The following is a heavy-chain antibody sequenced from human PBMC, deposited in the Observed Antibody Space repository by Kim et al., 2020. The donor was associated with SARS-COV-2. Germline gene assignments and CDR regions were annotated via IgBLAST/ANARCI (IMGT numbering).Heavy chain of an antibody. J-gene: IGHJ4*02. CDR3: ARGGGYSWD. D-gene: IGHD5-18*01. CDR1: GGSLSGYY. V-gene: IGHV4-34*01. CDR2: IHHSGSA. Sequence: SETLSLTCAVHGGSLSGYYWNWIRQPPGKGLEWIGEIHHSGSATYNPSLKRRVIISLDTSKNQFSLRLSSVTAADTAVYYCARGGGYSWDWGQGTLVTV.